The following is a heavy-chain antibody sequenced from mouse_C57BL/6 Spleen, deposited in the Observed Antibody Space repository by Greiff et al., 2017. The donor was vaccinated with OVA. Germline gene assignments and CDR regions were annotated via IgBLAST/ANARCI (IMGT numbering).Heavy chain of an antibody. J-gene: IGHJ3*01. CDR3: ASSHYYGSSSWFAY. Sequence: QVQLQQSGAELVRPGTSVKLSCKASGYTFTSYWMHWVKQRPGQGLEWIGVIDPSDSYTNYNQKFKGKATLTVDTSSSTAYMQLSSLTSEDSAVYYCASSHYYGSSSWFAYWGQGTLVTVSA. V-gene: IGHV1-59*01. D-gene: IGHD1-1*01. CDR2: IDPSDSYT. CDR1: GYTFTSYW.